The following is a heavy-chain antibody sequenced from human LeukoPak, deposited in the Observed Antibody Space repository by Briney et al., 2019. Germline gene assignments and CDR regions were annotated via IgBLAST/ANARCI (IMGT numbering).Heavy chain of an antibody. CDR1: GYTFNSYW. CDR3: ARDSPTAAAFDY. D-gene: IGHD6-13*01. CDR2: IKQDGNEK. J-gene: IGHJ4*02. V-gene: IGHV3-7*03. Sequence: PGGPLRLSCAASGYTFNSYWMSWVRQAPGKGLEWVANIKQDGNEKYYVDSVKGRFTISRDKAKNSLYLQMNSLRAEDTAVYYCARDSPTAAAFDYWGQGTLVTVSS.